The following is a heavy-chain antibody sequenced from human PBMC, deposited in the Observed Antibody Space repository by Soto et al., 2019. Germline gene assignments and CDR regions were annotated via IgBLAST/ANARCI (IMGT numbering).Heavy chain of an antibody. CDR2: INHSGST. J-gene: IGHJ4*02. CDR1: GGSFSGYY. Sequence: SETLSLTCAVYGGSFSGYYWTWIRQPPETGLEWIGEINHSGSTNYNQSLKSRVTISVDTSKNQFSLMLTSLTVADTAVYYCARDKITGLFDYWGQGTLVTVS. V-gene: IGHV4-34*01. CDR3: ARDKITGLFDY. D-gene: IGHD2-8*02.